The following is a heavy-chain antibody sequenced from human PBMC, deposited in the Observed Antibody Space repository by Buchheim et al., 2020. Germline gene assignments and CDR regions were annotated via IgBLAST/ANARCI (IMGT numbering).Heavy chain of an antibody. CDR1: GFTFSSYG. CDR2: ISYDGSNK. V-gene: IGHV3-30*18. D-gene: IGHD3-22*01. CDR3: AKDRNYYDSSVYYYYGMDV. J-gene: IGHJ6*02. Sequence: QVQLVESGGGVVQPGRSLSLSCAASGFTFSSYGMHWVRQAPGKGLEWVAVISYDGSNKYYADSVKGRFTISRDNSKNTLYLQMNSLRAEDTAVYYCAKDRNYYDSSVYYYYGMDVWGQGTT.